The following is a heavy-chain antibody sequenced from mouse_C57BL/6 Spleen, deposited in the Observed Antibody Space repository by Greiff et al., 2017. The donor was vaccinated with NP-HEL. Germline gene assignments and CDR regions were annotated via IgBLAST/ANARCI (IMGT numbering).Heavy chain of an antibody. V-gene: IGHV5-17*01. D-gene: IGHD1-1*01. J-gene: IGHJ2*01. CDR2: ISSGSSTI. CDR3: ARPYYYGSSLYYFDY. CDR1: GFTFSDYG. Sequence: EVKLMESGGGLVKPGGSLKLSCAASGFTFSDYGMHWVRQAPEKGLEWVAYISSGSSTIYYADTVKGRFTISRDNAKNTLFLQMTSLRPEDTAMYYCARPYYYGSSLYYFDYWGQGTTLTVSS.